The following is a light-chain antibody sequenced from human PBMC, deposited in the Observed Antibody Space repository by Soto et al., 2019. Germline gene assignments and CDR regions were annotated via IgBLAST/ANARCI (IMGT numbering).Light chain of an antibody. CDR3: QQYNNWPPDRT. CDR2: GAS. CDR1: QSVGSN. V-gene: IGKV3-15*01. J-gene: IGKJ1*01. Sequence: EIVMTQSPDTLPVSPGERATLSCRASQSVGSNLAWYQLKPGQAPRLLIYGASTRATGIPARFSGGGSGTEFTLTISSLQSEDFAIYFCQQYNNWPPDRTFGQGTKVEIK.